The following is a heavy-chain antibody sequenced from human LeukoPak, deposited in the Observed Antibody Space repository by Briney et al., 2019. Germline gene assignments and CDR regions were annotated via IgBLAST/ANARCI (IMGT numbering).Heavy chain of an antibody. J-gene: IGHJ6*02. Sequence: SETLSHTCTVSGGSISSSSYYWGWIRQPPGKGLEWIGSIYYSGSTYYNPSLKSRVTISVDTSKNQFSLKLSSVTAADTAVYYCARDGAVAGTESYYGMDVWGQGTTVTVSS. CDR2: IYYSGST. CDR3: ARDGAVAGTESYYGMDV. V-gene: IGHV4-39*07. CDR1: GGSISSSSYY. D-gene: IGHD6-19*01.